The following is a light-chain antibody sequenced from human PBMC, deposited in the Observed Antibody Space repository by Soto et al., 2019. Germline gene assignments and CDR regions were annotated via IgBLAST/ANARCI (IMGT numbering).Light chain of an antibody. CDR1: QTVVKTSNNQNY. CDR2: GAS. J-gene: IGKJ1*01. CDR3: QQYFSTPWT. Sequence: DIVMSQPPESLTVSLGERATINCKSSQTVVKTSNNQNYLAWYQQTPGQSHKLLIYGASNRDAWVPERFSGSWSGKDFTLTISSLQAEYVAVYYRQQYFSTPWTFGQGTRVEIK. V-gene: IGKV4-1*01.